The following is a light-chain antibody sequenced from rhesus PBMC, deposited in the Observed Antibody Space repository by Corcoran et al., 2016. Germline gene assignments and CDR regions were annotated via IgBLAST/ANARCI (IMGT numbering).Light chain of an antibody. CDR2: RTS. CDR1: QGISNW. CDR3: QQYETSPVT. V-gene: IGKV1-69*01. J-gene: IGKJ4*01. Sequence: DIQMTQSPSSLSASVGDRVTITCRASQGISNWLAWYQQKQGKAPKLLIQRTSSLGAGVPSRFSGSGSGSDFTLNIRSLQPEDIATYYWQQYETSPVTFGGGTKVDLK.